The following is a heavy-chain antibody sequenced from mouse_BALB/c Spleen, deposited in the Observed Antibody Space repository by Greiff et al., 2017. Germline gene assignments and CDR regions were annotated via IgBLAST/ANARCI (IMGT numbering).Heavy chain of an antibody. V-gene: IGHV14-3*02. Sequence: EVKLQESGAELVKPGASVKLSCTASGFNIKDTYMHWVKQRPEQGLEWIGRIDPANGNTKYDPKFQGKATITADTSSNTAYLQLSSLTSEDTAVYYCARNYGSSYRAMDYWGQGTSVTVSS. CDR3: ARNYGSSYRAMDY. CDR2: IDPANGNT. J-gene: IGHJ4*01. D-gene: IGHD1-1*01. CDR1: GFNIKDTY.